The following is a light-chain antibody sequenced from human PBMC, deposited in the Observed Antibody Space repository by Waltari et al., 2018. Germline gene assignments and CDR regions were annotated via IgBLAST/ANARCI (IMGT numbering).Light chain of an antibody. CDR1: SSDVGHYNF. CDR2: EVS. Sequence: QSALTQPASVSGTPGQSITISCTGTSSDVGHYNFVSWYQQHSGQAPKLIIYEVSHRPSGISYRFSASKSGNTASLTITGLQTEDEADYYCSSFTTSHTLLFGGGTKLTV. V-gene: IGLV2-14*01. CDR3: SSFTTSHTLL. J-gene: IGLJ2*01.